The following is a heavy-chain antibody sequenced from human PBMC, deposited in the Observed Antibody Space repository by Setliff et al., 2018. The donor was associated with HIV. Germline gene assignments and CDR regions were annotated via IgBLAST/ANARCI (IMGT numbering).Heavy chain of an antibody. D-gene: IGHD6-13*01. Sequence: GASVKVPCKASGYTFTGYYMHGVRQAPGQGLEWMGWINPNSGGTNYAQKFQGRVTMTRDTSISTAYMELSRLRSDDTAVYYCATLQQLTYYFDYWGQGTLVTVSS. CDR2: INPNSGGT. CDR1: GYTFTGYY. V-gene: IGHV1-2*02. CDR3: ATLQQLTYYFDY. J-gene: IGHJ4*02.